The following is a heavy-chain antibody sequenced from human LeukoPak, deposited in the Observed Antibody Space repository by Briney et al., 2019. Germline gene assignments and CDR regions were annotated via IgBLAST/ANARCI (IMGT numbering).Heavy chain of an antibody. CDR1: GFTFSSYA. V-gene: IGHV3-23*01. Sequence: PGGSLRLSCAASGFTFSSYAMSWGRQAPGKGLEWGSAISGSGGSTYYADSVKGRFTISRDNSKNTLYLQMNSLRAEDTAVYYCATGTFDCHDYWGQGTLVTVSS. CDR3: ATGTFDCHDY. D-gene: IGHD3-9*01. J-gene: IGHJ4*02. CDR2: ISGSGGST.